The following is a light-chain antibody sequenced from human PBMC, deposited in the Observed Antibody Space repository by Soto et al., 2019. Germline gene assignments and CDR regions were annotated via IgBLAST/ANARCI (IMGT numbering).Light chain of an antibody. CDR2: DAS. CDR1: QRVTST. Sequence: EIVLTQFQATRSFSPGERATLSCRASQRVTSTLAWYHQKPGQAPRLLIYDASNRATGIPARFSGSGSGTDFTLTISSLEPEDFAVYYCQQRSNWPPITFGQGTRLEIK. CDR3: QQRSNWPPIT. J-gene: IGKJ5*01. V-gene: IGKV3-11*01.